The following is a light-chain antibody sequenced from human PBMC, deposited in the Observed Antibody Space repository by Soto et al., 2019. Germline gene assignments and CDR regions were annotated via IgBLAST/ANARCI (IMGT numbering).Light chain of an antibody. J-gene: IGKJ1*01. CDR1: QNVNAN. CDR3: QQYNTWLWT. Sequence: EVVMTQSPATLSVSPGERATLSCRASQNVNANLAWYQQKPGQAPRLLIHGASTRATGIPARFSGSGFGTEFHLPISSLQSEDFAVYYCQQYNTWLWTFGQGTKVEGK. CDR2: GAS. V-gene: IGKV3-15*01.